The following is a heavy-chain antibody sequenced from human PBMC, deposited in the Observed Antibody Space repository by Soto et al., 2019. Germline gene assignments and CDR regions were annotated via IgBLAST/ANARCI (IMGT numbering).Heavy chain of an antibody. CDR2: IYYSGST. J-gene: IGHJ6*02. Sequence: PSEALSLTSTVSGGSISGYYWSWIRQPPGKGLEWIGYIYYSGSTNYNPSLKSRVTISVDTSKNQFSLKLSSVTAADTAVYYCARGQPKSYYYGMDFWGQGTTVPVSS. CDR3: ARGQPKSYYYGMDF. CDR1: GGSISGYY. V-gene: IGHV4-59*01.